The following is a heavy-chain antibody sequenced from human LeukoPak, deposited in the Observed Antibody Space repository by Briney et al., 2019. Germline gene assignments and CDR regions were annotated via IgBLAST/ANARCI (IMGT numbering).Heavy chain of an antibody. V-gene: IGHV1-18*01. D-gene: IGHD6-19*01. CDR3: ARDSSGIAVAGTRGFDY. Sequence: ASVKVSCKASGYTFTSYGIGWVRQAPGQGLEWMGWISAYNGNTTYAQKLQGRVTMTTDTSTSTAYMELRSLRSDDTAVYYCARDSSGIAVAGTRGFDYWGQGTLVTVSS. CDR1: GYTFTSYG. CDR2: ISAYNGNT. J-gene: IGHJ4*02.